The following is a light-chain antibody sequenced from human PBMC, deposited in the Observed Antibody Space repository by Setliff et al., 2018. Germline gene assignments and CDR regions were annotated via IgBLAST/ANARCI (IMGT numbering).Light chain of an antibody. CDR3: NSYAASNKSV. CDR1: SRDVGGYNY. CDR2: EVT. V-gene: IGLV2-8*01. J-gene: IGLJ1*01. Sequence: ALAQPPSASGSPGQSVTISCTGTSRDVGGYNYVSWYQQHPGKAPKLLIYEVTKRPSGVPDRFSGSKSGNTASLTVSGLQAEDEADYYCNSYAASNKSVFGTGTKVTVL.